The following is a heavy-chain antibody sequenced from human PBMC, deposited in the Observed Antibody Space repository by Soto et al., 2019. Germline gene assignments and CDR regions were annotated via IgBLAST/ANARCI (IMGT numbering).Heavy chain of an antibody. J-gene: IGHJ6*02. CDR2: IKQDGSEK. D-gene: IGHD6-13*01. CDR1: GFTFSSYW. V-gene: IGHV3-7*03. CDR3: ARESSSWYIRYYYYGMDV. Sequence: PGGSLRLSCAASGFTFSSYWMSWVRQAPGKXLEWVANIKQDGSEKYYVDSVKGRFTISRDNAKNSLYLQMNSLRAEDTAVYYCARESSSWYIRYYYYGMDVWGQGTTVTVSS.